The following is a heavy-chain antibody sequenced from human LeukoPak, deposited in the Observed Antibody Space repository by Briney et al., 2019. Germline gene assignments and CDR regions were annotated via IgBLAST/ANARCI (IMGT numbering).Heavy chain of an antibody. V-gene: IGHV1-46*01. Sequence: ASVKVSCKASGYTFTSYYMHWVRQAPGQGLEWMGIINPSGGSTSYAQKFQGRVTMTRDMSTSTVYMELSSLISEDTAVYYCARDEGESGNYLGAIVDPWGQGTLVTVSS. J-gene: IGHJ5*02. D-gene: IGHD1-26*01. CDR1: GYTFTSYY. CDR2: INPSGGST. CDR3: ARDEGESGNYLGAIVDP.